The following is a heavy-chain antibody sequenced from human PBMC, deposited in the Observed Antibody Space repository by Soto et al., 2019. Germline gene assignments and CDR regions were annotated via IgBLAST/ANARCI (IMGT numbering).Heavy chain of an antibody. D-gene: IGHD6-19*01. V-gene: IGHV3-23*01. CDR3: AKQLRGWLAFDY. J-gene: IGHJ4*02. Sequence: EVQLLESGGGLVQPGGSLRLSCAASGFTFSSHAMSWVRQAPGKGLEWVSGTTDSGLTTYYADSVKGRFTISRYNSKNTLYLQMNGLRAEDMAVYYCAKQLRGWLAFDYWGQGTLVTVSS. CDR1: GFTFSSHA. CDR2: TTDSGLTT.